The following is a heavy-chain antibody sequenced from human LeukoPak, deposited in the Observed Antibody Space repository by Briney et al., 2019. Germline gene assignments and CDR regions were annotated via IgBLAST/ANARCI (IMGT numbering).Heavy chain of an antibody. CDR1: GGTFSSYA. Sequence: GASVKVSCKASGGTFSSYAISWVRQAPGQGLEWMGGIIPIFGTANYAQKFQGRVTITTEESTSTAYMELSSLRSEDTAVYYCARTPLYYVSGSYKFDPWGQGTLVTVSS. D-gene: IGHD3-10*01. V-gene: IGHV1-69*05. CDR2: IIPIFGTA. J-gene: IGHJ5*02. CDR3: ARTPLYYVSGSYKFDP.